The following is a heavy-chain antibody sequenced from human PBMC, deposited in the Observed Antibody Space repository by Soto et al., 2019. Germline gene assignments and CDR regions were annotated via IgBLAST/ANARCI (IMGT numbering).Heavy chain of an antibody. D-gene: IGHD3-10*01. Sequence: GGSLRLSCXASGFSFSTSAMHWVRQAPGKGLQYVSSISPDANRTFNADSVKGRFTISRDNSKNMLSLQMSSLRADDTAVYYCVKDISSGIRGIMYFWGQGTPVTVSS. V-gene: IGHV3-64D*06. J-gene: IGHJ4*02. CDR1: GFSFSTSA. CDR3: VKDISSGIRGIMYF. CDR2: ISPDANRT.